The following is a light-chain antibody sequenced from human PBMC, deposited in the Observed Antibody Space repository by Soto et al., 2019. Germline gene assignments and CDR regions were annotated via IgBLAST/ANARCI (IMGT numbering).Light chain of an antibody. V-gene: IGKV3-11*01. Sequence: EIVLTQSPATLSLSPGERATLSCRASQTVGTFLAWYQQKPGQAPRLVIYDASKRATGIPARFSGTGSGTDFPLTIRSIEPEEFAVYYCQHRTNWPRTFGQGTKLDIK. CDR1: QTVGTF. CDR2: DAS. J-gene: IGKJ2*01. CDR3: QHRTNWPRT.